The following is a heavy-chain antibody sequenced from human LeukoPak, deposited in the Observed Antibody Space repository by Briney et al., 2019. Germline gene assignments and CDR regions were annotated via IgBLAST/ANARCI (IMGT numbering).Heavy chain of an antibody. CDR2: IQTDGNTK. CDR3: AREESSLVLGGLGY. D-gene: IGHD6-13*01. Sequence: GGSLRLSCAASGFSFSRYGIHWVRRAPGKGLEWVTFIQTDGNTKYYANSVRGRFTITRDNSKNTVSLQMNSLRAEDAGIYYCAREESSLVLGGLGYWGQGTLVSVSS. V-gene: IGHV3-30*02. CDR1: GFSFSRYG. J-gene: IGHJ4*02.